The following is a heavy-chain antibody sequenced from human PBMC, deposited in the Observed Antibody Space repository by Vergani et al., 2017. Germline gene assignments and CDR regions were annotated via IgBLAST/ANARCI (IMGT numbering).Heavy chain of an antibody. J-gene: IGHJ4*02. CDR2: ISYDGSNK. V-gene: IGHV3-30-3*01. D-gene: IGHD1-26*01. CDR1: GFTFSSYA. Sequence: QVQVVESGGGVVQPGRSLRLSCAASGFTFSSYAMHWVRQAPGKGLEWVAVISYDGSNKYYADSVKGRFTISRDNSKNTLYLQMNSLRAEDTAVYYCASPYSGSDLYYFDYWGQGTLVTVSS. CDR3: ASPYSGSDLYYFDY.